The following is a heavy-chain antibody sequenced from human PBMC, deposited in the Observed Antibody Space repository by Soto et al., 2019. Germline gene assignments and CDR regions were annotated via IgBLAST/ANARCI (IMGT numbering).Heavy chain of an antibody. D-gene: IGHD3-16*02. CDR3: AKDTDAEEYYDYIWGSYRTFDY. CDR1: GFTFSSYA. Sequence: GGSLRLSCAASGFTFSSYAMSWVRQAPGKGLEWVSAISGSGGSTYYADSVKGRFTISRDNSKNTLYLQMNSLRAEDTAVYYCAKDTDAEEYYDYIWGSYRTFDYWGQGTLVTVSS. V-gene: IGHV3-23*01. J-gene: IGHJ4*02. CDR2: ISGSGGST.